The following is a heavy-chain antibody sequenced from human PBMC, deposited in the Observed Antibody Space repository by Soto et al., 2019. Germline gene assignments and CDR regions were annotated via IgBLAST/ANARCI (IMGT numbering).Heavy chain of an antibody. J-gene: IGHJ4*02. CDR1: GFTVICHS. D-gene: IGHD2-15*01. CDR3: ARDRDECSGGSCYGYYDY. Sequence: CAPLRLSFAPTGFTVICHSTCCIPQAPGKGLEWVSVIYSGGSTYYADSVKGRFTISRDNSKNTLYLQMNSLRAEDTAVYYCARDRDECSGGSCYGYYDYWGQGT. V-gene: IGHV3-66*01. CDR2: IYSGGST.